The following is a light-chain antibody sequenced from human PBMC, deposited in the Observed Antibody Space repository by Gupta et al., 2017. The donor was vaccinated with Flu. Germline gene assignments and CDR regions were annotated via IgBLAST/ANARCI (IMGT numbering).Light chain of an antibody. J-gene: IGLJ2*01. Sequence: QEINTSGTGSSRDSGGDNFGSWDKQDPVNDLYLIIFDGGRPHSGVADRFSCSKSGNTASLTIARRQAEDEDDYYCAADDGNSTIFGEGTKLTVL. CDR2: DGG. CDR1: SRDSGGDNF. CDR3: AADDGNSTI. V-gene: IGLV2-14*03.